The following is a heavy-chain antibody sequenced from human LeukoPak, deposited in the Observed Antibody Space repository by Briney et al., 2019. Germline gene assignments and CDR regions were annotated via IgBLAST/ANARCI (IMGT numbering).Heavy chain of an antibody. J-gene: IGHJ4*02. CDR1: GGSISSGGYY. Sequence: PSETLSLTCTVSGGSISSGGYYWSWIRQPPGQGLEWIGFIHYNGATYYNPSLKSPVIISIDTAKNQFSLKLNSVTAADTAMYYCARAYDSSGYYYYYYFDYWGQGSQVTVSS. D-gene: IGHD3-22*01. V-gene: IGHV4-31*01. CDR3: ARAYDSSGYYYYYYFDY. CDR2: IHYNGAT.